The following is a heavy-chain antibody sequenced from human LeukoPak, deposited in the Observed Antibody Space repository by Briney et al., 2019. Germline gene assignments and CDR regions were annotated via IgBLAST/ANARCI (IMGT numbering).Heavy chain of an antibody. D-gene: IGHD1-26*01. J-gene: IGHJ4*02. CDR3: ARAGVGAIYYFDY. CDR1: GFTFSNYG. CDR2: IWYDGSNK. Sequence: PGGSLRLSCAASGFTFSNYGMHWVRQAPGKGLEWVALIWYDGSNKYYADSARGRFTISRDNSKNTLYLQMKSLRVEDTAVYYCARAGVGAIYYFDYWGQGTLVTVSS. V-gene: IGHV3-33*01.